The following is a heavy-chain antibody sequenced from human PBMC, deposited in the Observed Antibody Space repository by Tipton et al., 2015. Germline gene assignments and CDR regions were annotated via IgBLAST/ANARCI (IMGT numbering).Heavy chain of an antibody. J-gene: IGHJ3*01. CDR1: GLTFSSYA. CDR3: ARDQAFDG. V-gene: IGHV3-23*01. CDR2: VYTGGNT. Sequence: SLRLSCAASGLTFSSYAMSWVRQAPGKGLEWVSRVYTGGNTQYADSVRGRFTISRDTSKNMVYLQMNNMRTDDTAVYYCARDQAFDGWGHETMVTVSS.